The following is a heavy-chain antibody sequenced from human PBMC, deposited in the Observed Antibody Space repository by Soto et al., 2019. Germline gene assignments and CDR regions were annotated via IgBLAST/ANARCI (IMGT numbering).Heavy chain of an antibody. CDR2: ISAYNGNT. V-gene: IGHV1-18*01. CDR1: GYTFTSYG. D-gene: IGHD2-2*02. CDR3: ARDVVVNTPNGYYYYYGMDV. Sequence: QVPLVQSGAEVKKPGASVKVSCKASGYTFTSYGISWVRQAPGQGLEWMGWISAYNGNTNYAQKLQGRVTMTTDTSTSTAYMELRSLRSDDTAVYYCARDVVVNTPNGYYYYYGMDVWGQGTTVTVSS. J-gene: IGHJ6*02.